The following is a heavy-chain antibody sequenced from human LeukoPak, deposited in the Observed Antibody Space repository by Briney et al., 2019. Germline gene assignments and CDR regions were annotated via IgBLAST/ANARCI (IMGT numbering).Heavy chain of an antibody. CDR1: GFTFSSHW. Sequence: SGGSLRLSCAASGFTFSSHWMHWVRQAPGKGLVWVSRISSDGTNTNYADSVKGRFTISRDNAKNTLYLQMNSLRAEDTAVYYCARADGTGGPYDYWGQGTLVTVSS. V-gene: IGHV3-74*01. CDR3: ARADGTGGPYDY. J-gene: IGHJ4*02. CDR2: ISSDGTNT. D-gene: IGHD3/OR15-3a*01.